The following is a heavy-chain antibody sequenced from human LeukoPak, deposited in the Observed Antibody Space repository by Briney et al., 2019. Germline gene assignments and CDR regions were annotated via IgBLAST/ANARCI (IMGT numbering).Heavy chain of an antibody. J-gene: IGHJ4*03. V-gene: IGHV4-34*01. D-gene: IGHD2-15*01. CDR3: ARGPTISEAGYFDY. CDR2: INHRGDT. Sequence: SETLSLTCAVYGGSFSGYYWSWIRQSPGKGLEWIAGINHRGDTNYNPSVKSRVSISVDTSKNQFSLKVTSLTAADTAVYYGARGPTISEAGYFDYWGQGTLVTVSS. CDR1: GGSFSGYY.